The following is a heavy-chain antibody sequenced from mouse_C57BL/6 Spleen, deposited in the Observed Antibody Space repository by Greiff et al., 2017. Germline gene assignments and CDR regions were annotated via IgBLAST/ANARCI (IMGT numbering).Heavy chain of an antibody. J-gene: IGHJ3*01. D-gene: IGHD2-4*01. CDR2: INPSNGGT. CDR1: GYTFTSYW. V-gene: IGHV1-53*01. Sequence: QVQLQQPGTELVKPGASVKLSCKASGYTFTSYWMHWVKQRPGQGLEWIGNINPSNGGTNYNEKFKSKATLTVDKSSSTAYMQLSSLTSEDSAVYYCARKSPYYDYDGAWFAYWGQGTLVTVSA. CDR3: ARKSPYYDYDGAWFAY.